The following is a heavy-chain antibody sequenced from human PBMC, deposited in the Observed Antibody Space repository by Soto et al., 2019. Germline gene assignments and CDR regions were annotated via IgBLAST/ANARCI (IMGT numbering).Heavy chain of an antibody. CDR2: IYPGDSDT. Sequence: GESLKISCKGSGYSFTSYWIGWVRQMPGKGLEWMGIIYPGDSDTRYSPSFQGQITISADKSISTAYLQWSSLKASDTAMYYCASGFTVPTWPNSFHPWGQATLVTVS. D-gene: IGHD4-4*01. J-gene: IGHJ5*02. V-gene: IGHV5-51*01. CDR1: GYSFTSYW. CDR3: ASGFTVPTWPNSFHP.